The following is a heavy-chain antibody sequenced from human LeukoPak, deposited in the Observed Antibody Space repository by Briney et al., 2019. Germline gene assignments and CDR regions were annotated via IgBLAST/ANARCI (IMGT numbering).Heavy chain of an antibody. V-gene: IGHV3-33*01. Sequence: GRSLRLSCAASGFTISSYGMHWVRQAPGKGLEWVAVIWYDGSNKYYADSVKGRFTISRDNSKNTLYLQMNSLRAEDTAVYYCARGARYDFWSGYPNYYYMDVWGKGTTVTVSS. J-gene: IGHJ6*03. CDR2: IWYDGSNK. CDR3: ARGARYDFWSGYPNYYYMDV. D-gene: IGHD3-3*01. CDR1: GFTISSYG.